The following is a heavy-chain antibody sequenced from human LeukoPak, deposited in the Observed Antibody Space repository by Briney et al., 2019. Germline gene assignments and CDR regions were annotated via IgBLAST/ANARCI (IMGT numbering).Heavy chain of an antibody. CDR3: ARRRNYYDSSGIFDY. CDR1: GGSISSYY. V-gene: IGHV4-4*07. J-gene: IGHJ4*02. CDR2: IYTSGST. D-gene: IGHD3-22*01. Sequence: SETLSLTCSVSGGSISSYYWSWIRQPAGKGLEWIGRIYTSGSTNYNPSLKSRVTISVDTSKNQFSLKLSSVTAADTAVYYCARRRNYYDSSGIFDYWGQGTLVTVSS.